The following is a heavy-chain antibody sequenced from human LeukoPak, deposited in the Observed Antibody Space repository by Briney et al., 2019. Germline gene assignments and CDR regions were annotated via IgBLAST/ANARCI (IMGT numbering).Heavy chain of an antibody. CDR3: TRAPSLSWFDP. V-gene: IGHV3-49*03. CDR1: GFTFSDYY. Sequence: PGGSLRLSCAASGFTFSDYYMSWIRQAPGKGLEWVGFIRSKTHGGTTEYAASVKGRFIISRDDSRSIAYLQMNSLKTEDTAVYYCTRAPSLSWFDPWGQGTLVTVSS. CDR2: IRSKTHGGTT. D-gene: IGHD3-10*01. J-gene: IGHJ5*02.